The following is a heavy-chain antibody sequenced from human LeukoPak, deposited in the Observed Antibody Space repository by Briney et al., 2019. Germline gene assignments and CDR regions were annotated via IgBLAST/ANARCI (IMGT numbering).Heavy chain of an antibody. D-gene: IGHD7-27*01. J-gene: IGHJ4*02. Sequence: PGGSLRPSCAASGFTVGSSFMTWVRQAPGKGLEWVSVIFSDGTTYYTDSVKGRFTISRDNSKNTLYLQLNSLRAEDTAVYYCAKTGGPWDWGQGTLVTVSS. CDR2: IFSDGTT. V-gene: IGHV3-53*01. CDR1: GFTVGSSF. CDR3: AKTGGPWD.